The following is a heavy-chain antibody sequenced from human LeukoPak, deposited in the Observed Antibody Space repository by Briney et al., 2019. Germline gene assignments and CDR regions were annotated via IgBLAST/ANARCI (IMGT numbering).Heavy chain of an antibody. CDR3: ARTSGSYWYYYYYYYMDV. J-gene: IGHJ6*03. D-gene: IGHD1-26*01. CDR1: GGSISSSSYY. V-gene: IGHV4-39*07. CDR2: IYYSGST. Sequence: SETLSLTCTVSGGSISSSSYYWGWIRQPPGKGLEWIGSIYYSGSTYYNPSLKSRVTISVDTSKNQFSLKLSSVTAADTAVYYCARTSGSYWYYYYYYYMDVWGKGTTVTISS.